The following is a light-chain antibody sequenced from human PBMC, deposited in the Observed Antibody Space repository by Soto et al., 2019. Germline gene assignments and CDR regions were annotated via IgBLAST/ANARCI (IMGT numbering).Light chain of an antibody. V-gene: IGKV3-11*01. CDR2: DAS. J-gene: IGKJ1*01. CDR3: QVRDVWPS. CDR1: QSVSTS. Sequence: IVLTQSPGTLALSPGESAVLSCRASQSVSTSLARYQHKPGQAPRLFIYDASKRAPGIPARFAGSGSGTDFTLTISSLEPEDIAVYYCQVRDVWPSFGQGTKVEIK.